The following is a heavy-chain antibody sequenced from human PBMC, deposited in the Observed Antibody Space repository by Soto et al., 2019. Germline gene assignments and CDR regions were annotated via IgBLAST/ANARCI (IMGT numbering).Heavy chain of an antibody. CDR1: GYTFTSYG. Sequence: QVQLVQSGAEVKKPGASVKVSCKASGYTFTSYGISWVRQAPGQGLEWMGWISAYNGNTNYAQKLQGRVTMTTDTSTSKAYMELRSLRSDDTAVYYCARWSGYYTGIPDYYYYGMDVWGQGTTVTVSS. CDR2: ISAYNGNT. CDR3: ARWSGYYTGIPDYYYYGMDV. J-gene: IGHJ6*02. D-gene: IGHD3-3*01. V-gene: IGHV1-18*01.